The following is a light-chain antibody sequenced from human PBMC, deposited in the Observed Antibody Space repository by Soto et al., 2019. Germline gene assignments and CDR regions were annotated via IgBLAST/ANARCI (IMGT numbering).Light chain of an antibody. V-gene: IGLV4-69*01. Sequence: QPVLTQSPSASASLGASVKLTCTLSSGHSSYTIAWHQQQPEKGPRYLMKLNSDGSHSQGDGIPDRFSGSSSGAERYLTISRLQSEDAADYYCQTWGTGIRVFGGGTKLTVL. CDR3: QTWGTGIRV. CDR1: SGHSSYT. J-gene: IGLJ2*01. CDR2: LNSDGSH.